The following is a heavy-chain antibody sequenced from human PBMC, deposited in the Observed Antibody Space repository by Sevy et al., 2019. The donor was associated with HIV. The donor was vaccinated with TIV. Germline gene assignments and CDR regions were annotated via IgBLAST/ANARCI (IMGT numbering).Heavy chain of an antibody. CDR3: ARAEGSSWTDPNEYFQH. V-gene: IGHV3-11*01. D-gene: IGHD6-13*01. J-gene: IGHJ1*01. CDR2: ISSSGSTI. CDR1: GFTFSDYY. Sequence: GESLKISCAASGFTFSDYYMSWIRQAPGKGLEWVSYISSSGSTIYYADSVKGRFTISRDNAKNSLYLQMNSLRAEDTAVYYCARAEGSSWTDPNEYFQHWGQGTLVTVSS.